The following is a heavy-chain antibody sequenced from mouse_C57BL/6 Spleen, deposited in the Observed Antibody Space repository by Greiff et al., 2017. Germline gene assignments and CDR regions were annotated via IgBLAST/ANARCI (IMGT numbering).Heavy chain of an antibody. CDR2: IYPGDGDT. J-gene: IGHJ3*01. CDR1: GYAFSSSW. Sequence: QVTLKVSGPELVKPGASVKISCKASGYAFSSSWMNWVKQRPGKGLEWIGRIYPGDGDTNYNGKFKGKATLTADKSSSTAYMQLSSLTSEDSAVYFCARWDYDYDGFAYWGQGTLVTVSA. CDR3: ARWDYDYDGFAY. D-gene: IGHD2-4*01. V-gene: IGHV1-82*01.